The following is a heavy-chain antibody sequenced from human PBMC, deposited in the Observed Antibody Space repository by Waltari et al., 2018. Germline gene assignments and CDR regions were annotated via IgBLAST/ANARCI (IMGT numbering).Heavy chain of an antibody. V-gene: IGHV3-30*02. CDR2: IRFYGSNK. J-gene: IGHJ5*02. D-gene: IGHD4-17*01. CDR1: GFTFSSYG. Sequence: QVQLVESGGGVVQPGGSLRRSCAASGFTFSSYGLHWVLKAPGKGLEWVAFIRFYGSNKYYADSVKGRFTISRDNSKNTLYLQMNSLRAEDTAVYYCAMERGGDYFNWFDPWGQGTLVTVSS. CDR3: AMERGGDYFNWFDP.